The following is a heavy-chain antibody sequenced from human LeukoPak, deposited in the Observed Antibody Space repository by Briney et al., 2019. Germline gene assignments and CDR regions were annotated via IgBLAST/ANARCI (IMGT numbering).Heavy chain of an antibody. D-gene: IGHD5-24*01. J-gene: IGHJ4*02. CDR2: ITGDGKII. V-gene: IGHV3-23*01. CDR1: GFTFRTYA. CDR3: TKDRQPDGPYNFDY. Sequence: GGSLRLSCAASGFTFRTYAMNWVRQAPGKGLEWVSVITGDGKIIYYADSVKGRFSISRDNSRNTLYLQMNSLRAEDTATYYCTKDRQPDGPYNFDYWGQGTQVSVSS.